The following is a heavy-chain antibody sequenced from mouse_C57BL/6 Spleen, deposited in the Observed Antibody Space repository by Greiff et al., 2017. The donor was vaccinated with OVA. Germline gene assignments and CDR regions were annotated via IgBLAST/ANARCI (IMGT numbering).Heavy chain of an antibody. V-gene: IGHV5-6*01. CDR1: GFTFSSYG. D-gene: IGHD2-1*01. CDR2: ISSGGSYT. J-gene: IGHJ3*01. Sequence: EVKLQESGGDLVKPGGSLKLSCAASGFTFSSYGMSWVRQTPDKRLEWVATISSGGSYTYYPDSVKGRFTISRDNAKNTLYLQMSSLKSEDTAMYYCARHYYGNSSWFAYWGQGTLVTVSA. CDR3: ARHYYGNSSWFAY.